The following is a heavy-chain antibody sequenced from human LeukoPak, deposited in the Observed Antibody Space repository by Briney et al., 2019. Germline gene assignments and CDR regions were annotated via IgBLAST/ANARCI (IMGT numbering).Heavy chain of an antibody. Sequence: GESLKISCKGSGYSFTNYWIGWVRQMPGKGLEWMGIIYPADSDIRYSPSFQGQVTISADKSISTAYPQWSSLKASDTAMYYCARQEYCSGGSCYTWFDPWGQGTLVTVSS. CDR3: ARQEYCSGGSCYTWFDP. V-gene: IGHV5-51*01. J-gene: IGHJ5*02. CDR1: GYSFTNYW. D-gene: IGHD2-15*01. CDR2: IYPADSDI.